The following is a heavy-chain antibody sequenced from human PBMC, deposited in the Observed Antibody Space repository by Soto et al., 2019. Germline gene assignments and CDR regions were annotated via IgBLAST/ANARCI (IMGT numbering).Heavy chain of an antibody. J-gene: IGHJ6*02. CDR2: IKQGGNEK. CDR3: VGALTYEVPYYYYGMDV. D-gene: IGHD3-16*01. V-gene: IGHV3-7*01. CDR1: GFMFSTYL. Sequence: QSGGSLRLSCEASGFMFSTYLMSWVRQAPGKGLEWVANIKQGGNEKFYVDSVKGRFTISRDNAKKSLFLQMNSLRPEDTAVYYCVGALTYEVPYYYYGMDVWGQGTTVAVSS.